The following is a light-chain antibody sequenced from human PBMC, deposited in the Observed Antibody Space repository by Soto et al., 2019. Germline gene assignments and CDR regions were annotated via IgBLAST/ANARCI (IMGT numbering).Light chain of an antibody. Sequence: EIVLTQSRATLSLSPGERATLSCRASQSVTTYLAWYQQKPGQAPRLLIYDASTRATGIPARFSGSGSGTDFTLTISSLEPEDFALYYCQQRSNWPPLITYGQGTRLEIK. CDR2: DAS. CDR1: QSVTTY. V-gene: IGKV3-11*01. CDR3: QQRSNWPPLIT. J-gene: IGKJ5*01.